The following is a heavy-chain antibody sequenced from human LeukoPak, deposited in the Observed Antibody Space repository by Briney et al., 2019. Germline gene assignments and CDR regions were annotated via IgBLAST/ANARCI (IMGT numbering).Heavy chain of an antibody. D-gene: IGHD2-21*02. V-gene: IGHV4-39*01. Sequence: NTSETLSLTCSVSGGSVTNSSGYYWAWIRQPPGKGLEWIGSFYYRGNTYYNLSLKSRLTISVDTSKNQFSLKMSSVTATDTAIYCCARRRGDPGAFDIWGQGTQVTVSS. CDR3: ARRRGDPGAFDI. J-gene: IGHJ3*02. CDR2: FYYRGNT. CDR1: GGSVTNSSGYY.